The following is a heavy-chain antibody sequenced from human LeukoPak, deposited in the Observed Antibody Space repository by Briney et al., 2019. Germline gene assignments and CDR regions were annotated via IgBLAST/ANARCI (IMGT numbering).Heavy chain of an antibody. D-gene: IGHD1-26*01. Sequence: GGSLRLSCAASGFTFSDYYMSWIRQAPGKGLEWVSYISSSGSTIYYADSVKGRFTISRDNAKNSLYLQMNSLRAEDTAVYYCARDKIVGATYFDYWGQGILVTVSS. J-gene: IGHJ4*02. CDR3: ARDKIVGATYFDY. V-gene: IGHV3-11*04. CDR2: ISSSGSTI. CDR1: GFTFSDYY.